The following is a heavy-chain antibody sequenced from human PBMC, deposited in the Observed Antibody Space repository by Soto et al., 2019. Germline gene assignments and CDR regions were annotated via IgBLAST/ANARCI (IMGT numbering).Heavy chain of an antibody. J-gene: IGHJ4*02. D-gene: IGHD3-16*01. CDR2: IKQDGREK. CDR3: GRMNTFGRV. Sequence: EVQLVESGGGLVQPGGSLRLSCAASGFTFNTFWMSWVRQAPGKGLEWVAKIKQDGREKYYVDSVKGRFTISRDNAKKSVYLQMNSLTAEDTAVYYCGRMNTFGRVWGQGTLGDGSS. V-gene: IGHV3-7*01. CDR1: GFTFNTFW.